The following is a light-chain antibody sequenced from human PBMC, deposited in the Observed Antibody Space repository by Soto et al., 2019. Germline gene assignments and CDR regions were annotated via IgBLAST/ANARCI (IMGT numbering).Light chain of an antibody. J-gene: IGKJ5*01. CDR3: QQRYRWPPIT. CDR2: DAS. CDR1: ESVFGY. V-gene: IGKV3-11*01. Sequence: EVVLTQSPSTLALSPGERATLSCRASESVFGYLAWYQHKPGQAPRLLIYDASNRATGVPARFSGSGSGTDFTLTISSLEPEDFAVYYCQQRYRWPPITFGQATRLEIK.